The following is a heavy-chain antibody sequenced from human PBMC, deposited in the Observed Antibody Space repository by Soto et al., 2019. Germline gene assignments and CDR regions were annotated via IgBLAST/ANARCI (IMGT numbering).Heavy chain of an antibody. Sequence: ASVKVSCKASGYTFTSYGISWVRQAPGQGLEWMGWISAYNGNTSYAQKLQGRVTMTTDTSTSTVYMELRSLRSDDTAVYYCAREWEQWLTSQWFDPWGQGTLVTVSS. J-gene: IGHJ5*02. D-gene: IGHD6-19*01. CDR3: AREWEQWLTSQWFDP. CDR1: GYTFTSYG. V-gene: IGHV1-18*01. CDR2: ISAYNGNT.